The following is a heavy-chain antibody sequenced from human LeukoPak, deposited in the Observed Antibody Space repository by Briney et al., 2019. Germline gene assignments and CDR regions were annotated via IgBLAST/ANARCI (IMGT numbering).Heavy chain of an antibody. D-gene: IGHD1-26*01. V-gene: IGHV3-21*01. J-gene: IGHJ3*02. CDR1: GFTFSSYS. CDR2: ISSSSSYI. CDR3: ARSGSYYEAFDI. Sequence: GGSLRLSCAASGFTFSSYSMNWVRQAPGKGLEWVSSISSSSSYIYYADSVKGRFTISRDNAKNTLYLQMNSLRAEDTAVYYCARSGSYYEAFDIWGQGTMVTVSS.